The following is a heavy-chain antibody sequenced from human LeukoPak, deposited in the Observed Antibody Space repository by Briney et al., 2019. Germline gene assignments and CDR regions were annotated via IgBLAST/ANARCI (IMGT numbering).Heavy chain of an antibody. CDR2: ITGSGSGA. D-gene: IGHD2-2*01. CDR1: GFTFSSYA. J-gene: IGHJ4*02. V-gene: IGHV3-23*01. Sequence: QAGGSLRLSCTASGFTFSSYAMTWVRQTAGMGLQWVSSITGSGSGAYYADSVKGRVTISRDNSKNTLFLQMDSLRPEDTAMYYCTNVRGVHLHLQHFFDYWGQGTLVTVSS. CDR3: TNVRGVHLHLQHFFDY.